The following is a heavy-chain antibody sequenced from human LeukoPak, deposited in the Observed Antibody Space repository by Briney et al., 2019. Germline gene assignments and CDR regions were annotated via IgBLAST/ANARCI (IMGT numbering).Heavy chain of an antibody. J-gene: IGHJ4*02. D-gene: IGHD3-9*01. Sequence: PSETLSLTCTVSGGSISTYYWNWIRQPPGKGLEWIGYIYYSGSTNYNPSLKSRVTISVDTSKNQFSLKLSSVTAADTAVYYCARGARLRYFDWLLPFDYWGQGTLVTVSS. V-gene: IGHV4-59*12. CDR2: IYYSGST. CDR3: ARGARLRYFDWLLPFDY. CDR1: GGSISTYY.